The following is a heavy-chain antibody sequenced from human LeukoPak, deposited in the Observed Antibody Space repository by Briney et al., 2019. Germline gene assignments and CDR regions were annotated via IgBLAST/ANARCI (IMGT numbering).Heavy chain of an antibody. J-gene: IGHJ5*02. V-gene: IGHV4-61*01. CDR3: ARSYGSRSYYPFDP. Sequence: SETLSLTCTVSGGSVSSDTYYWSWIRQPPGKGLEWIVYISYNGASNYNPSLKSRVTMSVDTSKNQFSLKLSSVIAADTAVYYFARSYGSRSYYPFDPWGQGTLVTVSS. CDR2: ISYNGAS. D-gene: IGHD3-10*01. CDR1: GGSVSSDTYY.